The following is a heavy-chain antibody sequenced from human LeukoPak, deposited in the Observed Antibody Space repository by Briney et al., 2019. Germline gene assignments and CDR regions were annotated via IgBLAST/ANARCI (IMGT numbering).Heavy chain of an antibody. D-gene: IGHD3-9*01. J-gene: IGHJ4*02. CDR2: ISWNSGSI. CDR1: GFTFDGYA. V-gene: IGHV3-9*01. CDR3: AKGRTYYDILTGYYDY. Sequence: PGGSLRLSCAASGFTFDGYAMHWVRQAPGKGLEWVSGISWNSGSIGYADSVKGRFTISRDNAKNSLYLQMNSLRAEDTALYYCAKGRTYYDILTGYYDYWGQGTLVTVSS.